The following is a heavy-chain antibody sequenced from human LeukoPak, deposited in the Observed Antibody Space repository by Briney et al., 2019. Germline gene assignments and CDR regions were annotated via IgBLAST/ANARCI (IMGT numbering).Heavy chain of an antibody. CDR2: IIPIFGTA. V-gene: IGHV1-69*13. CDR1: GGTFSSYA. J-gene: IGHJ4*02. CDR3: ARGWRFGEQGFDY. D-gene: IGHD3-10*01. Sequence: SVKVSCKASGGTFSSYAISWVRQTPGQGLEWMGGIIPIFGTANYAQKFQGRVTITADESTSTAYMELSSLRSEDTAVYYCARGWRFGEQGFDYWGQGTLVTVSS.